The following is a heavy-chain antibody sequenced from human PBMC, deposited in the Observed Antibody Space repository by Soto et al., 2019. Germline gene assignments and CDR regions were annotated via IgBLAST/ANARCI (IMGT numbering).Heavy chain of an antibody. Sequence: APVKVSCKASGYTFTSCAMHWVRQAPGQRLEWMGWINAGNGNTKYSQKFQGRVTITRDTSASTAYMELSSLSSEDTAVYYCPRREGRITIFGVVREVLYFDYWGQGTLVTVSS. CDR2: INAGNGNT. J-gene: IGHJ4*02. V-gene: IGHV1-3*01. CDR1: GYTFTSCA. CDR3: PRREGRITIFGVVREVLYFDY. D-gene: IGHD3-3*01.